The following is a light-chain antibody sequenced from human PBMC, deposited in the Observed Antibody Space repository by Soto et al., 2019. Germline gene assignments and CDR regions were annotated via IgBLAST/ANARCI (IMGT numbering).Light chain of an antibody. CDR2: GAS. CDR1: QSVSSSY. J-gene: IGKJ1*01. V-gene: IGKV3-20*01. Sequence: MVFSQSAGTLSLSPGERATLSCRASQSVSSSYLAWYQQKPGQAPRPLIYGASSRAIGIPDRFSGSGSGTDFTLTISRLEPEDFAVYYCQQYGSSPWTFGQGTKV. CDR3: QQYGSSPWT.